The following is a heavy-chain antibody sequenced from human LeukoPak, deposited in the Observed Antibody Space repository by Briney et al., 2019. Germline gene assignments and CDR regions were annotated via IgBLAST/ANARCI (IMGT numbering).Heavy chain of an antibody. CDR1: GGTFSSYD. V-gene: IGHV1-69*13. CDR3: ARDRGEVLLDY. J-gene: IGHJ4*02. CDR2: IIPIFGTA. Sequence: ASVKVSCKASGGTFSSYDISWVRQAPGQGLEWMGGIIPIFGTANYAQKFQGRVTITADESTSTAYMELSSLRSEDTAVYYCARDRGEVLLDYWGQGTLVTVSS. D-gene: IGHD3-10*01.